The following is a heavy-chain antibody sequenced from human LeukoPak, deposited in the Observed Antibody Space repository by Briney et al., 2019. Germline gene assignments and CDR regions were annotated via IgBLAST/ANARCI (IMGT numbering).Heavy chain of an antibody. J-gene: IGHJ6*02. V-gene: IGHV1-2*06. Sequence: ASVKVSCKASGYTFTGYYMHWVRQAPGQGLEWMGRINPNSGGTNYAQKFQGRVTMTRDTPISTAYMELSRLRSDDTAVYCCARGRVEGRGWYLYYYYGVDVWGQGTTVTVSS. CDR1: GYTFTGYY. CDR2: INPNSGGT. CDR3: ARGRVEGRGWYLYYYYGVDV. D-gene: IGHD6-19*01.